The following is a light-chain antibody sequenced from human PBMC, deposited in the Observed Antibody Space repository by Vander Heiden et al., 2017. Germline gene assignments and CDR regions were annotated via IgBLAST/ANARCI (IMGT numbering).Light chain of an antibody. CDR1: QSISNW. J-gene: IGKJ2*01. CDR3: QQYNGT. Sequence: DIQMTQSPSTLSASVGDRVTITCRASQSISNWLAWYQQKPGKAPKLLIYKASSLESGVPSRFSGSGSGTEFTLTITSLQPDDFATYYCQQYNGTFGQGTKLGIK. V-gene: IGKV1-5*03. CDR2: KAS.